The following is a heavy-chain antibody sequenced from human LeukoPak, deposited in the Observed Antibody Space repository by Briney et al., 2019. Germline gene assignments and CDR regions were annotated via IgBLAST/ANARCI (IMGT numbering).Heavy chain of an antibody. CDR3: ARWEPLLPSFDY. J-gene: IGHJ4*02. V-gene: IGHV3-66*01. D-gene: IGHD1-14*01. CDR1: AFTVSSNY. Sequence: GGSPRLSCAASAFTVSSNYMSWVRQAPGKGLEWVSVIYSGGSTYYADSVKGRFTISRDNSKNTLYLQMNSLRAEDTAVCYCARWEPLLPSFDYWGQGTLVTVSS. CDR2: IYSGGST.